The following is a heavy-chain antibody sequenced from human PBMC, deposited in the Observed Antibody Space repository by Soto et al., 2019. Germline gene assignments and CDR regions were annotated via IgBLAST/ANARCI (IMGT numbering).Heavy chain of an antibody. CDR3: ARVPYSSGWFSIDE. CDR2: IYYSGST. CDR1: GGSISSYY. V-gene: IGHV4-59*01. D-gene: IGHD6-19*01. J-gene: IGHJ4*02. Sequence: SETVSLTCTVSGGSISSYYWSWIRQPPGKGLEWIGYIYYSGSTNYNPSLKSRVTISVDTSKNQFYLKLSSVTAADTAVYYWARVPYSSGWFSIDEWGQGLLVTV.